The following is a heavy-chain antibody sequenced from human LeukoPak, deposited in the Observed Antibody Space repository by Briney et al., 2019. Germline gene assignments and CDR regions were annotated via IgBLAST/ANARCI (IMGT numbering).Heavy chain of an antibody. CDR1: GFTFSTAW. V-gene: IGHV3-15*01. CDR3: TRRGASSGGLDY. Sequence: PGGSLRLSCAASGFTFSTAWMNWVRQAPGKGLEWVGRIKRKPDGGTTDYAAPVKGRFTISRDDSKNTMYLQMNSLRGEDTAVYYCTRRGASSGGLDYWGQGTLVTVSS. CDR2: IKRKPDGGTT. J-gene: IGHJ4*02. D-gene: IGHD6-19*01.